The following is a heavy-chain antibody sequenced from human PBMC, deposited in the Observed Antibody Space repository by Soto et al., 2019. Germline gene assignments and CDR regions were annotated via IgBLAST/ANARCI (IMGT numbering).Heavy chain of an antibody. Sequence: QVQLVESGGGVVQPGRSLRLSCAASGFTFNIYGMHWVRQAPGKGLEWVAVISYDGSNKYYTGSVRGRFTISRDDSKNTLYLQMNSLGAEDTAVYYCARVLAGSYGDYVPSPFYFDYWGMGTLVTVSS. CDR2: ISYDGSNK. D-gene: IGHD4-17*01. J-gene: IGHJ4*02. CDR3: ARVLAGSYGDYVPSPFYFDY. CDR1: GFTFNIYG. V-gene: IGHV3-30*03.